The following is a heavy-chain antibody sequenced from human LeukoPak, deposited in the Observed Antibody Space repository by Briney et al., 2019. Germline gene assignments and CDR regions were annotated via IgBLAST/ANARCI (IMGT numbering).Heavy chain of an antibody. J-gene: IGHJ4*02. V-gene: IGHV1-18*01. D-gene: IGHD2-21*02. CDR3: ARDQPGDTLSEY. Sequence: ASVKVSCKASGYTFTSYGISWVRQAPGPGLEWMGWISAYNDNTNYVQKFQGRVTMTTDTSTSTAYMELRSLSPDDTAAYYCARDQPGDTLSEYWGQGTLVTVSS. CDR1: GYTFTSYG. CDR2: ISAYNDNT.